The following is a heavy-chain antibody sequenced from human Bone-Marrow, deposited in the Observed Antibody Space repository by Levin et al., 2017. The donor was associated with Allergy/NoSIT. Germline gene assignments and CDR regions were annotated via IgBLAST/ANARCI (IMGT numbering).Heavy chain of an antibody. Sequence: GGSLRLSCAASGFTFSSYSMNWVRQAPGKGLEWVSSISSSSSYIYYADSVKGRFTISRDNAKNSLYLQMNSLRAEDTAVYYCARDSSSWTHLNWFDPWGQGTLVTVSS. CDR1: GFTFSSYS. CDR3: ARDSSSWTHLNWFDP. D-gene: IGHD6-13*01. CDR2: ISSSSSYI. V-gene: IGHV3-21*01. J-gene: IGHJ5*02.